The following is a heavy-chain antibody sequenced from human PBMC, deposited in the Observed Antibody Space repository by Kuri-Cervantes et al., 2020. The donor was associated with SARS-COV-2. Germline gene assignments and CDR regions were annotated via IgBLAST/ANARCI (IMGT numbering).Heavy chain of an antibody. CDR2: INHSGST. CDR3: ARGRQFWDIVVVVAARWFDP. Sequence: GSLRLSCAASGFTVSSNYMSWVRQPPGKGLGWIGEINHSGSTNYNPSLKSRVTISVDTSKNQFSLKLSSVTAADTAVYYCARGRQFWDIVVVVAARWFDPWGQGTLVTVSS. V-gene: IGHV4-34*01. D-gene: IGHD2-15*01. CDR1: GFTVSSNY. J-gene: IGHJ5*02.